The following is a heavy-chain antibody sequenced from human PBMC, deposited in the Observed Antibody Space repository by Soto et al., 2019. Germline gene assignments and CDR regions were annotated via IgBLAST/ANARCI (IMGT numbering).Heavy chain of an antibody. CDR2: ISGSGGST. D-gene: IGHD4-17*01. CDR3: AKDPSADYGDYALYYFDY. Sequence: GGSLRLSCAASGFTFSSYAMSWVRQAPGKGLEWVSAISGSGGSTYYADSVKGRFTISRDNSKNTLYLQMNSLRAEDTAVYYCAKDPSADYGDYALYYFDYWGQGTLVTVSS. V-gene: IGHV3-23*01. J-gene: IGHJ4*02. CDR1: GFTFSSYA.